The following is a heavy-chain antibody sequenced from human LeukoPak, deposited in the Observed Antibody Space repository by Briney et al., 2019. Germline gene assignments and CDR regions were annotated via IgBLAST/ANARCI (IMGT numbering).Heavy chain of an antibody. Sequence: PGGSLRLSCAASGFTFSSYGMHWVRQAPGKGLEWVAVISYDGSNKYYADSVKGRFTISRDNSKNTLYLQMNSLRAEDTAVYYCARGLGGATGYWGQGTLVTVSS. D-gene: IGHD1-26*01. CDR2: ISYDGSNK. J-gene: IGHJ4*02. CDR1: GFTFSSYG. CDR3: ARGLGGATGY. V-gene: IGHV3-30*19.